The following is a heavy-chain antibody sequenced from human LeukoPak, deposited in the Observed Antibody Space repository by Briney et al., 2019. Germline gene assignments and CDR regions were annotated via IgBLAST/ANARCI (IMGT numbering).Heavy chain of an antibody. CDR1: GFTFSDYY. CDR2: ISSSSSYT. CDR3: ARADSTSWFDY. V-gene: IGHV3-11*05. J-gene: IGHJ4*02. D-gene: IGHD6-13*01. Sequence: GGSLRLSCAASGFTFSDYYMTWIRQAPGKGLECVSYISSSSSYTNYADSVKGRFTISRDNAKNSLFLQMNSLRADDTAVYYCARADSTSWFDYSGQGPLVTVSS.